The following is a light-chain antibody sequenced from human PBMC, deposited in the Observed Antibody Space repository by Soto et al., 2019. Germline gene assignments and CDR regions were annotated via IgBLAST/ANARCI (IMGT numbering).Light chain of an antibody. J-gene: IGKJ1*01. Sequence: EIVLTQSPGTLSLSPGERATLSCRASQSVSSSYLAWYQQKHGQAPRLLIYGASSRATGIPDRFSGSGSGTSFTLTISRLETEDFAVYYCQQYGSSTWTFGQGTKVEIK. CDR3: QQYGSSTWT. CDR2: GAS. CDR1: QSVSSSY. V-gene: IGKV3-20*01.